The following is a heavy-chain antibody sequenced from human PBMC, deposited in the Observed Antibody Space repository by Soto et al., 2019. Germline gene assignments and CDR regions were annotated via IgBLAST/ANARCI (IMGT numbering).Heavy chain of an antibody. CDR2: IYYSGST. Sequence: SLPCFVFGGSISSSSYYWGWIRQPPGKGLEWIGSIYYSGSTYYNPSLKSRVTISVDTSKNQFSLKLSSVTAADTAVYYCASDPSGWYLFDYWGQGTLVTVSS. CDR1: GGSISSSSYY. CDR3: ASDPSGWYLFDY. D-gene: IGHD6-19*01. V-gene: IGHV4-39*01. J-gene: IGHJ4*02.